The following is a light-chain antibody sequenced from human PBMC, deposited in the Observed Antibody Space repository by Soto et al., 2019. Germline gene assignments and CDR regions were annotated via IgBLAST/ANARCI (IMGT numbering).Light chain of an antibody. J-gene: IGKJ1*01. V-gene: IGKV1-39*01. Sequence: DIPMTQSPSSLSASVGDRVTITCRASQGISNCLDWYRQKPGKAPRLLIFAATRLQRGVPSRFTGSGSGTDFTLTINSLQPEDFASYYCQQSYTTLMWTFGQGTKVDIK. CDR3: QQSYTTLMWT. CDR2: AAT. CDR1: QGISNC.